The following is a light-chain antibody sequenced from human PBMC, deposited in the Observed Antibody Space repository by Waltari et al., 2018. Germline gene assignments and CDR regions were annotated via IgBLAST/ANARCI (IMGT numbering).Light chain of an antibody. CDR1: QRVISN. J-gene: IGKJ1*01. V-gene: IGKV3-15*01. Sequence: EIVMTQSPAPPSVSPGERATLPCWASQRVISNLAWYQQKPGQAPRPLIIGSSTRATGIPATFSGSGSGTEYNLTISSRQSEDFAVYYCQQYNYWTPWTFGQGTKVEIK. CDR2: GSS. CDR3: QQYNYWTPWT.